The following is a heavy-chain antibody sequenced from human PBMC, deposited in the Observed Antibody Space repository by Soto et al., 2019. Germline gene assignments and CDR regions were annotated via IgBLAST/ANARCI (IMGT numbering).Heavy chain of an antibody. Sequence: GSLRLACVAADFTSSSYWMHCVRQVPGKGLVWVSRLNEDGSFTTYADSVKGRFTISRDNAKKTLYLQMNSLRAEDTAVYYCARDLSGRADVWGQGTTVTV. J-gene: IGHJ6*02. CDR2: LNEDGSFT. CDR1: DFTSSSYW. D-gene: IGHD3-10*01. CDR3: ARDLSGRADV. V-gene: IGHV3-74*01.